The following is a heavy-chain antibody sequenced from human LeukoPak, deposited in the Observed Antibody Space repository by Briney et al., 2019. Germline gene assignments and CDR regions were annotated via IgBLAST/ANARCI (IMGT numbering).Heavy chain of an antibody. V-gene: IGHV4-39*02. J-gene: IGHJ6*03. Sequence: SETLSLTCTVSGGSISSSSYYWGWIRQPPWKGLEWIGSIYYSGSTYYNPSLKSRVTISVDTSKNQFSLMLSSVTAADTAVYYCARDYSNYTYYYYYYYMDVWGKGTTVTVSS. CDR1: GGSISSSSYY. CDR3: ARDYSNYTYYYYYYYMDV. D-gene: IGHD4-11*01. CDR2: IYYSGST.